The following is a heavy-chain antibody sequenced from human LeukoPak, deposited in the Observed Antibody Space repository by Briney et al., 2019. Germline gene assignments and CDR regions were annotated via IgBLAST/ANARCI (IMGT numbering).Heavy chain of an antibody. V-gene: IGHV1-2*07. CDR1: GYIFTGYY. Sequence: GASVKVSCKASGYIFTGYYMHWVRQAPGQGLEWMGWINPNSGGTNYAHKFQGRVTMTRDTSISTAYMEPSRLRSDDTAVYYCARDRPPQLVRPFDYWGQGTLVTVSS. CDR2: INPNSGGT. J-gene: IGHJ4*02. D-gene: IGHD6-13*01. CDR3: ARDRPPQLVRPFDY.